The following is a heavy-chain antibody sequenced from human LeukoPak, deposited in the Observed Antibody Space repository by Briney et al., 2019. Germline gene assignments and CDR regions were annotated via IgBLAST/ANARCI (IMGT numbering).Heavy chain of an antibody. Sequence: ASVKVSCKASGYTFTSYGISWVRQAPGQRLEWMGWISAYNGNTNYAQKLQGRVTMTTDTSTSTAYMELRSLRSDDTAVYYCARDKSIEVSSSRDYWGQGTLVTVSS. CDR3: ARDKSIEVSSSRDY. CDR1: GYTFTSYG. CDR2: ISAYNGNT. D-gene: IGHD6-13*01. V-gene: IGHV1-18*04. J-gene: IGHJ4*02.